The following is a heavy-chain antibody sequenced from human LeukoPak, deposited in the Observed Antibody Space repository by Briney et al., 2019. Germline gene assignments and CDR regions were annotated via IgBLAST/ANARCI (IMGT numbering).Heavy chain of an antibody. CDR1: GFTFSSYA. V-gene: IGHV3-23*01. CDR2: ISGSGGST. CDR3: AKDRRIMIMFGGASGVS. J-gene: IGHJ5*02. Sequence: GGSLRLSCAASGFTFSSYAMSWVRQAPGKGLEWVSAISGSGGSTYYVDSVKGRFTISRDNSKNTLYLQMNSLRAEDTGVYYCAKDRRIMIMFGGASGVSWGEGTLVTVSS. D-gene: IGHD3-16*01.